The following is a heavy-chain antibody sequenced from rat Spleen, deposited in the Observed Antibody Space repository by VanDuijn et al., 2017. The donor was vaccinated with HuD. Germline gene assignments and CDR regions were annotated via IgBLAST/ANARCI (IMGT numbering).Heavy chain of an antibody. J-gene: IGHJ4*01. D-gene: IGHD5-1*01. V-gene: IGHV3-1*01. CDR3: ARGGSSYVMDA. Sequence: EVQLQESGPGPVKVSESLSLTCSVTGHSITSSYRWNWIRKFPGNKLEWIGHISYSGSTKYNLSLKSRIAITRDTSKNQFFLELNSVTLEDTATYYCARGGSSYVMDAWGQGASVTVSS. CDR1: GHSITSSY. CDR2: ISYSGST.